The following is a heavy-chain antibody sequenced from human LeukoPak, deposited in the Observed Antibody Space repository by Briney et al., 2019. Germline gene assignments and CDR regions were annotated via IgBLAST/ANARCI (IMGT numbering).Heavy chain of an antibody. CDR2: VDPEDGET. Sequence: GASVKVSCKASGYTFTDYYMHWVQQAPGKGLEWMGRVDPEDGETIYAEKFQGRVTITADTSTDTAYMELSSLRSEDTAVYYCATDHGPAAMEQYFQHWGQGTLVTVSS. D-gene: IGHD2-2*01. CDR1: GYTFTDYY. CDR3: ATDHGPAAMEQYFQH. V-gene: IGHV1-69-2*01. J-gene: IGHJ1*01.